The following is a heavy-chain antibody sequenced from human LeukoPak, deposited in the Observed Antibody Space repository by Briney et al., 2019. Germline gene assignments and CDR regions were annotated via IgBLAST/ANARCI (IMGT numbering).Heavy chain of an antibody. CDR1: GGSISSSPYY. D-gene: IGHD1-26*01. V-gene: IGHV4-39*01. Sequence: SETLSLTCTVSGGSISSSPYYWGWIRQPPGKGLEWIGTIYYSGSTYYNPSLKSRVTISVDTSKNQFSLKLTSVTAADTAVYYCAKSGGSGLIDYWGQGTLVTVSS. CDR2: IYYSGST. J-gene: IGHJ4*02. CDR3: AKSGGSGLIDY.